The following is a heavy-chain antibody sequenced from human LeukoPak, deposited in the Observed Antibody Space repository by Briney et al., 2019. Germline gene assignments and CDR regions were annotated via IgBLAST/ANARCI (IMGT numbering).Heavy chain of an antibody. CDR1: GGSFSGYY. CDR2: INHSGST. Sequence: SETLSLTCAVYGGSFSGYYWSWIRQPPGKGLEWIGEINHSGSTNYNPSLKSRVTISVDTSKNQFSLKLSSVTAADTAVYYCARGRITMIVVETNNWFDPWGQGTLVTVSS. J-gene: IGHJ5*02. V-gene: IGHV4-34*01. D-gene: IGHD3-22*01. CDR3: ARGRITMIVVETNNWFDP.